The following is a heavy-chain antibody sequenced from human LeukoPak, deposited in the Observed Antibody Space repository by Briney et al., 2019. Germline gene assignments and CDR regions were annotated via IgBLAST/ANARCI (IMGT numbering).Heavy chain of an antibody. D-gene: IGHD5-12*01. J-gene: IGHJ6*02. CDR3: ARDKDAPGYTYGWRQFYSGVDV. CDR2: INPNDGST. V-gene: IGHV1-46*01. Sequence: GASVKVSRKASGYTFTSYGISWVRQAPGQGLEWMGIINPNDGSTNLAQNFQGRVTMTGDTSTTTVYMELSSLTSDDTAVYYCARDKDAPGYTYGWRQFYSGVDVWGQGTTVTVSS. CDR1: GYTFTSYG.